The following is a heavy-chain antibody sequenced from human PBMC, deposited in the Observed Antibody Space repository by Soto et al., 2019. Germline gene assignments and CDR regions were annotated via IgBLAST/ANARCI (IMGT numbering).Heavy chain of an antibody. V-gene: IGHV5-51*01. J-gene: IGHJ6*02. Sequence: GESLKISCKGSGYSFNKYWIGWVRQMPGKGLEWMGVIYPGDSDIRYGPSFQGQVTISVDKTTSTAYLQWRSLKASDTAVYYCARHYYPTPKLKYYFFYGLDVWGQGTTVTVSS. CDR2: IYPGDSDI. D-gene: IGHD3-3*01. CDR1: GYSFNKYW. CDR3: ARHYYPTPKLKYYFFYGLDV.